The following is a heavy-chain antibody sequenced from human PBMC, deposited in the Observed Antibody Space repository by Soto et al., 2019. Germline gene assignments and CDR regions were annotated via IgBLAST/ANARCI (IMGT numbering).Heavy chain of an antibody. CDR3: GKEGDYDSSVRY. D-gene: IGHD3-22*01. CDR1: GVTFGIYA. CDR2: ITGSGTST. Sequence: PGGLLRLSWAAAGVTFGIYAVSWVRQAPGKGLEWVSSITGSGTSTYYADSVKGRFTIFRDNSKDTLYVHMNDLRAEDTAMYYCGKEGDYDSSVRYWGLGTLVTVSS. J-gene: IGHJ4*02. V-gene: IGHV3-23*01.